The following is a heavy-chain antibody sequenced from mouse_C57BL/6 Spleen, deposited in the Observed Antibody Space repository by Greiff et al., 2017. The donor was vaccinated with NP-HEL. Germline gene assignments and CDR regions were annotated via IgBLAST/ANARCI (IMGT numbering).Heavy chain of an antibody. CDR3: ARRDRNYLYYFDY. CDR1: GYTFTSYW. V-gene: IGHV1-69*01. D-gene: IGHD2-5*01. CDR2: IDPSDSYT. Sequence: QVQLQQPGAELVMPGASVKLSCKASGYTFTSYWMHWVKQRPGQGLEWIGEIDPSDSYTNYNQKFKGKSTLTVDKSSSTAYMQLSSLTSEDSAVYYCARRDRNYLYYFDYWGQGTTLTVSS. J-gene: IGHJ2*01.